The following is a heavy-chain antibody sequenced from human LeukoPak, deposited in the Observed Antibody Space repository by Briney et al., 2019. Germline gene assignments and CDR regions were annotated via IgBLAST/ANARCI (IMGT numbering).Heavy chain of an antibody. CDR2: ISGHNGNT. D-gene: IGHD1-1*01. V-gene: IGHV1-18*01. CDR3: ARVATGTYRGENWFDP. Sequence: ASVKVACKTSGYTFTTYGLTWVRQAPGQGLEWMGWISGHNGNTNYAQKLQGRVTMTTDTSTSTAYMELRSLRSDDTAVYYCARVATGTYRGENWFDPWGQGTLVTVSS. CDR1: GYTFTTYG. J-gene: IGHJ5*02.